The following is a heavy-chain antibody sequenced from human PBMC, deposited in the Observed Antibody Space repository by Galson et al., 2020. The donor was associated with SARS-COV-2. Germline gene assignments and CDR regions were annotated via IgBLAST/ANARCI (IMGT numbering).Heavy chain of an antibody. CDR1: GFTFSSYS. CDR2: ISSSSSSI. Sequence: TGGSLRLSCAASGFTFSSYSMNWVRQAPGKGLEWVAYISSSSSSIYYADSVKGRFTISRDNDKNSVYLQMNSLRDEDTAVYYCARDYYDSSGYYWAHDAFDIWGQGTMVTVSS. V-gene: IGHV3-48*02. CDR3: ARDYYDSSGYYWAHDAFDI. J-gene: IGHJ3*02. D-gene: IGHD3-22*01.